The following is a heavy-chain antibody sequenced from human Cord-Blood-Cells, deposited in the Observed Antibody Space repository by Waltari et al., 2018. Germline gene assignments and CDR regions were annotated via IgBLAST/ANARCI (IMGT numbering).Heavy chain of an antibody. CDR1: GYTFTGYY. V-gene: IGHV1-2*02. J-gene: IGHJ4*02. CDR3: AKDFDY. CDR2: INPNSGGT. Sequence: QVQLVQSGAEVKKPGASVKVSCKASGYTFTGYYMHWVRQAPGQGLEWMGWINPNSGGTNDAQKFQGRVTMTRDTSISTAYMELSRLRSDDTAVYYCAKDFDYWGQGTLVTVSS.